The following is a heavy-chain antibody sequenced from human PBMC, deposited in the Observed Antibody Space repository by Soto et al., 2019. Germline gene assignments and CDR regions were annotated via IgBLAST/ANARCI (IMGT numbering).Heavy chain of an antibody. CDR3: ARTWLAGGTPADAFDI. CDR1: ASSISSAYF. CDR2: IFHTGGT. V-gene: IGHV4-38-2*01. J-gene: IGHJ3*02. D-gene: IGHD2-15*01. Sequence: SETLSLTCAVSASSISSAYFWCFIRQPPGKGLEWIATIFHTGGTYYNPSLKSRVTISVDTSNNQFSLRLNSVTAADTALYFCARTWLAGGTPADAFDIWGQGTMVTVSS.